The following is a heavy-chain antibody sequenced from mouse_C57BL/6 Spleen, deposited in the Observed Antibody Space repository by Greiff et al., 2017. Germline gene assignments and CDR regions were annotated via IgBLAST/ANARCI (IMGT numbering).Heavy chain of an antibody. CDR2: INPSSGYP. CDR1: GYTFTSYT. CDR3: SRGYYFDC. V-gene: IGHV1-4*01. Sequence: QVQLKQSGAALARPGASVKMSCKASGYTFTSYTMPWVKQRPGKGLEWIGYINPSSGYPKYNQKFKGKATLTADKSSSTAYMQLSSLTSEDSAFYYCSRGYYFDCWGQGTTRTVAS. J-gene: IGHJ2*01.